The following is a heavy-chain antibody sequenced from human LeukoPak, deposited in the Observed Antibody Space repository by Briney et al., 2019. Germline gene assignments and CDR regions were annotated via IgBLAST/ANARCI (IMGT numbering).Heavy chain of an antibody. CDR2: ISYDGSNK. Sequence: QSGGSLRLSCAASGFTFSSYAMHWVRQAPGKGLEWVAVISYDGSNKYYADSVKGRFTISRDNSKNTLYLQMNSLRAEDTAVYYCARDLVAAGINRFDYWGQGTLVTVSS. J-gene: IGHJ4*02. CDR3: ARDLVAAGINRFDY. D-gene: IGHD6-13*01. CDR1: GFTFSSYA. V-gene: IGHV3-30*04.